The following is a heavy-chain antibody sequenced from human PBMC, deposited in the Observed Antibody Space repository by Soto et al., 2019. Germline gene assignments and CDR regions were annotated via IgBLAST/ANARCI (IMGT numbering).Heavy chain of an antibody. CDR1: GGSISSSNW. D-gene: IGHD3-10*01. V-gene: IGHV4-4*02. CDR2: IYHSGST. CDR3: ARGGKRDYGMDV. J-gene: IGHJ6*02. Sequence: SETLSLTCAVSGGSISSSNWWSWVRQPPGKGLEWIGEIYHSGSTNYNPSLKSRVTISVDESKNQFSLKLSSVTAADTAVYYCARGGKRDYGMDVWGQGTTVTVSS.